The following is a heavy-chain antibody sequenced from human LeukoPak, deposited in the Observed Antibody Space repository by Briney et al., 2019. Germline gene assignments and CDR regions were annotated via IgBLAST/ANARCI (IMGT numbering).Heavy chain of an antibody. CDR1: GFTFSSYG. Sequence: GGSLRLSCAASGFTFSSYGMHWVRQAPGKGLEWVAVISYDGSNKYYADSVKGRFTISRDNSKNTLYLQMNSLRAEDTAVYYCAKDYSSGWQLDYWGQGTLVTVSS. CDR3: AKDYSSGWQLDY. V-gene: IGHV3-30*18. D-gene: IGHD6-19*01. CDR2: ISYDGSNK. J-gene: IGHJ4*02.